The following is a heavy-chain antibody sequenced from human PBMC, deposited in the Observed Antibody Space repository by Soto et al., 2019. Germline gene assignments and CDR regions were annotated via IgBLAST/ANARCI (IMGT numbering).Heavy chain of an antibody. V-gene: IGHV3-9*01. CDR2: ISWNSGSI. CDR1: GFTFDDYA. D-gene: IGHD6-13*01. CDR3: AKVVGIAAAGSYWYFDL. Sequence: DVQMVESGGGLVQPGRSLRLSCAASGFTFDDYAMHWVRQAPGKGLEWVSGISWNSGSIGYADSVKGRFTISRDNAKNSRYLQMNSLRAEDTALYYCAKVVGIAAAGSYWYFDLWGRGTLVTVSS. J-gene: IGHJ2*01.